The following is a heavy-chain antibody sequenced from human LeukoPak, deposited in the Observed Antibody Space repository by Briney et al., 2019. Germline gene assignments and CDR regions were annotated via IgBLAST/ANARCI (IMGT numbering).Heavy chain of an antibody. CDR2: IIAFFGAS. V-gene: IGHV1-69*05. D-gene: IGHD3-22*01. CDR3: AKPAYKPAYYDNSYYYDH. Sequence: SVKVSCKASGASFRNSAISWIRQAPGQALEWVGGIIAFFGASKYSQKFQGSVTISTDEATGTTYMELTSLTSDDTAVYYCAKPAYKPAYYDNSYYYDHWGEGTLVTVSS. J-gene: IGHJ5*02. CDR1: GASFRNSA.